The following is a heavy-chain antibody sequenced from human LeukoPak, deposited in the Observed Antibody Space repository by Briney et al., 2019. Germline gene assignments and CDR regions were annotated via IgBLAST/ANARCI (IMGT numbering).Heavy chain of an antibody. J-gene: IGHJ4*02. V-gene: IGHV3-23*01. D-gene: IGHD3-22*01. CDR3: AKGGSSGYYYEYYFDY. CDR1: GFTFSSYA. CDR2: ISGSGGST. Sequence: PGGSLRLSCAASGFTFSSYAMSWVRQAPGKGLEWVSAISGSGGSTYYADSVKGRFTISRDNFKNTLYLQMNSLRAEDTAVYYCAKGGSSGYYYEYYFDYWGQGTLVTVSS.